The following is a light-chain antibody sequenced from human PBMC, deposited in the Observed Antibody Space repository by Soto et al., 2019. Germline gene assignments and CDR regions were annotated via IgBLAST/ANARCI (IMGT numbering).Light chain of an antibody. CDR3: AAWDDSLSGL. CDR2: RNN. J-gene: IGLJ1*01. CDR1: SSNIGSNY. V-gene: IGLV1-47*01. Sequence: QSVLTQPPSASGTPGQRVTISCSGSSSNIGSNYVYWYQQLPGTAPKLLIYRNNQRPSGVPDRFSGSKSGTSASLAISGLRSEDEADCYCAAWDDSLSGLFGTGTKLTVL.